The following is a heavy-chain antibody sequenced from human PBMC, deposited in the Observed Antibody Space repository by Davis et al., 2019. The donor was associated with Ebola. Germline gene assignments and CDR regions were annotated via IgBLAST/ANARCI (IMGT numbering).Heavy chain of an antibody. J-gene: IGHJ4*02. CDR2: INAGNGNT. Sequence: ASVKVSCKASGYTFTIYAMHWVRQAPGQRLEWMGWINAGNGNTKYSQKFQGRVTFTGDTSTSTTYMELSSLSSGDTAVYYCASVRYSDQGGLNSWGQGTVVTVSS. D-gene: IGHD1-26*01. CDR3: ASVRYSDQGGLNS. V-gene: IGHV1-3*01. CDR1: GYTFTIYA.